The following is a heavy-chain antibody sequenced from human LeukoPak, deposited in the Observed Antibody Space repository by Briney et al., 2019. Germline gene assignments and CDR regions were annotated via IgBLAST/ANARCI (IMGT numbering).Heavy chain of an antibody. V-gene: IGHV3-23*01. D-gene: IGHD4-11*01. Sequence: PGGSLRLSCAASGFTFSGYAMSWVRQAPGKGLEWVSAISGSGGSTYYADSVKGRFTISRDNAKNSLYLQMNSLRAEDTAVYYCARDLYGNYFYFDYWGQGTLVTVSS. CDR3: ARDLYGNYFYFDY. CDR2: ISGSGGST. J-gene: IGHJ4*02. CDR1: GFTFSGYA.